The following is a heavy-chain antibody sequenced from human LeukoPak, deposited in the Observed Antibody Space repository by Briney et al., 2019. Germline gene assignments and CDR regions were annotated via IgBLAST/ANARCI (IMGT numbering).Heavy chain of an antibody. CDR1: GYTFTGYY. Sequence: GASVKVSCKASGYTFTGYYMHWVRQAPGQGLEWMGWINPNSGGTNYAQKFQGRVTMTRDTSISTAYMELSRLRSDDTAVYYCARGSHYDFWSGYYMFDRWGQGTLVTVSS. CDR3: ARGSHYDFWSGYYMFDR. D-gene: IGHD3-3*01. J-gene: IGHJ5*02. CDR2: INPNSGGT. V-gene: IGHV1-2*02.